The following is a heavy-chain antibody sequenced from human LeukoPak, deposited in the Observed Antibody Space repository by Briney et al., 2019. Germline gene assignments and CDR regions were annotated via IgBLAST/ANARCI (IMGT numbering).Heavy chain of an antibody. D-gene: IGHD3-22*01. CDR2: IYYSGST. Sequence: SETLSLTCTVSGGSISSYYWSWIRRPPGKGLEWIGYIYYSGSTNYNPSLKSRVTISVDTSKNQFSLKLSSVTAADTAVYYCARHLYYDSSGYWSDWGQGTLVTVSS. J-gene: IGHJ4*02. CDR3: ARHLYYDSSGYWSD. V-gene: IGHV4-59*08. CDR1: GGSISSYY.